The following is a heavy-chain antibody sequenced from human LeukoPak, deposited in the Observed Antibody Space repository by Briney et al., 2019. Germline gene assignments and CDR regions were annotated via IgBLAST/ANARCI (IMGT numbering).Heavy chain of an antibody. CDR2: ISYDGNNK. CDR1: GFTFSSYG. Sequence: GGSLRLSCAASGFTFSSYGMHWVRQAPGRGLEWVAVISYDGNNKYFTDSVKGRFTISRDNSKHTLFLQMNSLRHEDTAVYYCAKDQDVAAAGTWGSIDYWGQGTLVTVSS. J-gene: IGHJ4*02. CDR3: AKDQDVAAAGTWGSIDY. D-gene: IGHD6-13*01. V-gene: IGHV3-30*18.